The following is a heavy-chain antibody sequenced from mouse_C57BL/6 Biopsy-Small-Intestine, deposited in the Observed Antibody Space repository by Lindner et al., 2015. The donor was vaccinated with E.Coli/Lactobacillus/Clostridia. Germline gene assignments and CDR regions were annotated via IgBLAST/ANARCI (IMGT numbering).Heavy chain of an antibody. V-gene: IGHV1-20*01. CDR3: ARDYIAGYFASGRGMDV. CDR1: GYSFSNFG. CDR2: ISAYNANT. Sequence: SVKVSCKASGYSFSNFGFSWVRQAPGQGLEWMGWISAYNANTFYAQKFQDKITLTTDTSTRTAYMELRSLRSDDTAVYYCARDYIAGYFASGRGMDVWGQGTAVTVSS. J-gene: IGHJ1*01. D-gene: IGHD2-10*02.